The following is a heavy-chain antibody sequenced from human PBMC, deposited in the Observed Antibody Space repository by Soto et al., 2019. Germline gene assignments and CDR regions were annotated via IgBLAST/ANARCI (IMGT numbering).Heavy chain of an antibody. CDR2: IYYSGST. CDR1: GGSISSGDYY. CDR3: ARAWSDTALPNDY. Sequence: TLSLTCTVSGGSISSGDYYWSWIRQPPGKGLEWIGYIYYSGSTYYNPSLKSRVTISVDTSKNQFSLKLSSVTAEDTAVYYCARAWSDTALPNDYWGQGTPVTVSS. D-gene: IGHD5-18*01. V-gene: IGHV4-30-4*01. J-gene: IGHJ4*02.